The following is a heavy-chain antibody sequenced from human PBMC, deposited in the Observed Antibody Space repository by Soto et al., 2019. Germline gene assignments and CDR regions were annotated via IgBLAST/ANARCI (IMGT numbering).Heavy chain of an antibody. CDR2: IYYSGST. V-gene: IGHV4-31*03. J-gene: IGHJ4*02. CDR3: ARVIYYDFWSGYPGYFDY. CDR1: GGSISSGGYS. D-gene: IGHD3-3*01. Sequence: SETLSLTCTVSGGSISSGGYSWSWIRQHPGKGLEWIGYIYYSGSTYYNPSLKSRVTISVDTSKNQFSLKLSSVTAADTAVYYCARVIYYDFWSGYPGYFDYWGQGTLVTVSS.